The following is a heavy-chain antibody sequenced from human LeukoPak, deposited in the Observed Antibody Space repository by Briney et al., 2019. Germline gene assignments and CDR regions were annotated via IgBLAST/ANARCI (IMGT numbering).Heavy chain of an antibody. V-gene: IGHV1-46*01. D-gene: IGHD3-22*01. CDR3: ARDGHRRYHYDSSGREDAFDI. J-gene: IGHJ3*02. CDR1: GYTFTTYY. Sequence: GASVKVSCKASGYTFTTYYIHWVRQAPGQGLEWMGVIDPTSGKTNYAQKFQGRVTMNRDTSTSTAYMELRSLRSDDTAVYYCARDGHRRYHYDSSGREDAFDIWGQGTMVTVSS. CDR2: IDPTSGKT.